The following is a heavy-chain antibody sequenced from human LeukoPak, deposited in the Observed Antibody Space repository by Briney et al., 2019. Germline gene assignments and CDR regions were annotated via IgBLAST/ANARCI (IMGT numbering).Heavy chain of an antibody. CDR1: GFTVSSNY. J-gene: IGHJ6*02. V-gene: IGHV3-53*01. Sequence: PGGSLRLSCAASGFTVSSNYMSWVRQAPGKGLEWVSVIYSGGSTYYADSVKGRFTISRDNSKNTLYLQMNSLRAGDTAVYYCARDRIVGAPGVYYYYGMDVWGQGTTVTVSS. CDR2: IYSGGST. D-gene: IGHD1-26*01. CDR3: ARDRIVGAPGVYYYYGMDV.